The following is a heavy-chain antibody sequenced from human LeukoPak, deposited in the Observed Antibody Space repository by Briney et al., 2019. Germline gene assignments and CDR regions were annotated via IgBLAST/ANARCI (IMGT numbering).Heavy chain of an antibody. V-gene: IGHV1-69*04. CDR1: GGTFSSYA. Sequence: GASVKVSCKASGGTFSSYAISWVRQAPGQGLEWMGRIIPILGIANYAQKFQGRVTITADKSTSTAYMELSSLRSEDTAVYYCAAYYYDSSGYYSNDYWGQGTLVTVSS. CDR3: AAYYYDSSGYYSNDY. J-gene: IGHJ4*02. CDR2: IIPILGIA. D-gene: IGHD3-22*01.